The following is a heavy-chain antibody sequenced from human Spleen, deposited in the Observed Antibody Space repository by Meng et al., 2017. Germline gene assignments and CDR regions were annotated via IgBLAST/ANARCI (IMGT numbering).Heavy chain of an antibody. V-gene: IGHV4-34*01. Sequence: GSLRLSCAVYGGSFSGYYWSWIRQPPGKGLEWIGEINHSGSTNYNPSLKSRVTISVDTSKNQFSLKLSSVTAADTAVYYCASSGGIIDYWGQGTLVTVSS. CDR2: INHSGST. CDR1: GGSFSGYY. D-gene: IGHD3-16*01. J-gene: IGHJ4*02. CDR3: ASSGGIIDY.